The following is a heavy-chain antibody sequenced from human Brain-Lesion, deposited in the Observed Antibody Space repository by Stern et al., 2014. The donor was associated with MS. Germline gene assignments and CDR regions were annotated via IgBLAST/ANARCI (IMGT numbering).Heavy chain of an antibody. V-gene: IGHV3-30-3*01. CDR3: AREDDSSGYFDF. CDR1: GFTFSTYP. J-gene: IGHJ4*02. Sequence: DQLVESGGGVVQPGRSLRLSCAVSGFTFSTYPMHWVRQAPGKGLEWVAVISYDGSNKYYVDSVKGRFTISRDNSKNTLYLQMNSLRAEDTAVYSCAREDDSSGYFDFWGQGTLVTVSS. D-gene: IGHD3-22*01. CDR2: ISYDGSNK.